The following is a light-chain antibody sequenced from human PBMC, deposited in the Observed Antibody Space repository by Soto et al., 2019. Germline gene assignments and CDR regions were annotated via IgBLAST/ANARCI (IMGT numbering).Light chain of an antibody. CDR3: QQRSKWPLT. J-gene: IGKJ4*01. V-gene: IGKV3-11*01. Sequence: EIVLTQSPVTLSLSPGDRATLSCRASQSVSTSLDWYQQKPGQSPRLLIYDAAHRATGIPVRFSGGGSGTDFTLTISSLEPEDSAFHYCQQRSKWPLTFGGGTKVEIK. CDR1: QSVSTS. CDR2: DAA.